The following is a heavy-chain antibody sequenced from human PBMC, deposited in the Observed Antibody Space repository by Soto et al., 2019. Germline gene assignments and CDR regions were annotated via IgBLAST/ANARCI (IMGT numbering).Heavy chain of an antibody. J-gene: IGHJ6*02. CDR3: ARDKDRQQLGGNYYYILDV. CDR2: IMPVFATP. V-gene: IGHV1-69*12. Sequence: QVQLMQSGAEVKKPGSSVKVSCKASGGTFSTSAISWVRQAPGEGLEWVGGIMPVFATPDYAQKFQGRVTLSAPESTPTAYLQLTSLTTDDPAVYYCARDKDRQQLGGNYYYILDVWGQGTAITVSS. D-gene: IGHD3-3*02. CDR1: GGTFSTSA.